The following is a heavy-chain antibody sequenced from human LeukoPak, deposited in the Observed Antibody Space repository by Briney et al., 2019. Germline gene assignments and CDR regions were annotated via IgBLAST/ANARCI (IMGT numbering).Heavy chain of an antibody. D-gene: IGHD5-24*01. J-gene: IGHJ4*02. CDR3: ARGQFSHTSNYFDN. V-gene: IGHV3-43*02. Sequence: GGSLRLSCAESGFIFYDYAMHWVRQAPEKGLEWVSLISADGGSTFYADSVKGRFTISRENNNNSLSLQMTRMRTYTTAFYYCARGQFSHTSNYFDNWGQGLLVSVSS. CDR2: ISADGGST. CDR1: GFIFYDYA.